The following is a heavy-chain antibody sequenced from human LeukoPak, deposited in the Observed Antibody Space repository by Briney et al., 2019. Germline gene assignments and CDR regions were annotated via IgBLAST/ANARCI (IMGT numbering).Heavy chain of an antibody. CDR2: ISAYNGNT. J-gene: IGHJ4*02. Sequence: ASVKVSCKASGYTFTSYGISWVRQAPGQGLEWMGWISAYNGNTNYAQKLQGRVTMTTDTSTSTAYMELSSLRSEDTAVYYCARDSTTGYSSGWGQGTLVTVSS. CDR3: ARDSTTGYSSG. V-gene: IGHV1-18*01. D-gene: IGHD6-19*01. CDR1: GYTFTSYG.